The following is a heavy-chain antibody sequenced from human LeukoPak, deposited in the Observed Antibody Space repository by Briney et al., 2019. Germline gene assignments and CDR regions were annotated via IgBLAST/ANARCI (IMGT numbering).Heavy chain of an antibody. V-gene: IGHV3-30*03. J-gene: IGHJ3*02. D-gene: IGHD3-22*01. CDR2: ISYDGRDK. CDR1: GFTFSSYG. CDR3: ARGYYYDSSGYYYGAFDI. Sequence: SGGSLRLSCAASGFTFSSYGMHWVRQAPGKGPEWVAGISYDGRDKYYADSVKGRFTISRDNSKNTLYLQMNSLRAEDTAVYYCARGYYYDSSGYYYGAFDIWGQGTMVTVSS.